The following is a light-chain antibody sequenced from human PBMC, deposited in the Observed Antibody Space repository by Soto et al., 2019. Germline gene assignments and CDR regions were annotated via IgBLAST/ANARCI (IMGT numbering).Light chain of an antibody. V-gene: IGLV2-14*03. CDR3: CSHTSSTGSWV. CDR2: NVN. CDR1: SRDIGCYDS. Sequence: QSVLIQPPSASGSPGQSVTLSCTVSSRDIGCYDSVYWYQQQPGTVHILMIYNVNSHPSGVPDRFSCSKSGTAASMTLSGPQAEDEAEYYCCSHTSSTGSWVFGGGTKVTVL. J-gene: IGLJ3*02.